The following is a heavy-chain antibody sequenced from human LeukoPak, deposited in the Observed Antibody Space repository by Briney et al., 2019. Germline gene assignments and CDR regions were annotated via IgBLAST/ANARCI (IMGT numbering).Heavy chain of an antibody. Sequence: SVKVSYKASGYTFTSHYMHWVRQAPGQGLEWMGGIIPIFGTANYAQKFQGRVTISADESTSTVYMELSSLRSEDTAVYYCARDVTMVRGARYRPYKWFDPWGQGTLVTVSS. CDR2: IIPIFGTA. J-gene: IGHJ5*02. CDR1: GYTFTSHY. V-gene: IGHV1-69*13. D-gene: IGHD3-10*01. CDR3: ARDVTMVRGARYRPYKWFDP.